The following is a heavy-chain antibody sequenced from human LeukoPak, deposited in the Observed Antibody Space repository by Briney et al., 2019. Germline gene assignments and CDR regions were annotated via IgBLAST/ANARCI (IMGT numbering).Heavy chain of an antibody. V-gene: IGHV4-34*01. CDR1: GGSFSGYY. CDR3: ARRVVGVPAAIVKSRYFDV. Sequence: PSETLSLTCAVYGGSFSGYYWSWIRQPPPQGLEWMGEVNHSGSTNYNPSLTSRVSLSVEKSKHKPTFTLSSVPAADTAVYYCARRVVGVPAAIVKSRYFDVWGHGTLVTVSS. J-gene: IGHJ2*01. D-gene: IGHD2-2*01. CDR2: VNHSGST.